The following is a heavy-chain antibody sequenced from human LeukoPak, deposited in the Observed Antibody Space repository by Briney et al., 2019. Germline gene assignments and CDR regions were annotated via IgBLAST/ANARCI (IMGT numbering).Heavy chain of an antibody. D-gene: IGHD5-24*01. Sequence: GSSVQVSCKASGGTFSSYAISWLRQAPGQGLEWMGRIIPIFGTANYAQKFQGRVTLTTDESTNTPYMELSSLHSDGTAVYYCAREQMATRVGIDYWGQGTLVTVSS. V-gene: IGHV1-69*05. CDR1: GGTFSSYA. CDR2: IIPIFGTA. J-gene: IGHJ4*02. CDR3: AREQMATRVGIDY.